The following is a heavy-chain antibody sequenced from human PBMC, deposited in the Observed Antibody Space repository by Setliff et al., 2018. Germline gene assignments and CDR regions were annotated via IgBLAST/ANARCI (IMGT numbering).Heavy chain of an antibody. CDR3: ARAYDSSGYYDYYYGMDV. CDR1: GFTFSAHY. CDR2: ISSSGSTI. Sequence: GGSLRLSCAASGFTFSAHYMDWLRQAPGKGLEWVSYISSSGSTIYYADSVKGRFTISRDNAKNSLYLQMNSLRAGDTAVYYCARAYDSSGYYDYYYGMDVWGQGTTVTVSS. J-gene: IGHJ6*02. V-gene: IGHV3-11*04. D-gene: IGHD3-22*01.